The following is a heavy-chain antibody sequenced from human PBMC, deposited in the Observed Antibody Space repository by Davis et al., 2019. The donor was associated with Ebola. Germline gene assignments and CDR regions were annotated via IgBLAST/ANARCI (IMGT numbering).Heavy chain of an antibody. V-gene: IGHV3-11*04. Sequence: GGSLRLSCAASGFIFSDYYMSWIRQAPGKWLEWVSYINTGGGSFFYGDSVKGRFTISRDYAKNSLYLQMNSLRAEDTAVYYCARGPAGSGSYWGLDYWGQGTLVTVSS. CDR2: INTGGGSF. J-gene: IGHJ4*02. CDR1: GFIFSDYY. D-gene: IGHD1-26*01. CDR3: ARGPAGSGSYWGLDY.